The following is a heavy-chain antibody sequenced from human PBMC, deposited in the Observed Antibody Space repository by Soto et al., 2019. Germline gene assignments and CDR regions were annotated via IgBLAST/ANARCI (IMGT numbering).Heavy chain of an antibody. CDR1: GGSISSSSYY. V-gene: IGHV4-39*01. CDR3: ARNTPAISISDH. CDR2: IYYSGST. Sequence: SETLSLTCTVSGGSISSSSYYWGWIRQPPGKGLEWIGSIYYSGSTYYDPSLKSRVTISVDTSKNQFSLKLSSVTAADTAVYYCARNTPAISISDHWGQGTLVNVSS. D-gene: IGHD2-15*01. J-gene: IGHJ4*02.